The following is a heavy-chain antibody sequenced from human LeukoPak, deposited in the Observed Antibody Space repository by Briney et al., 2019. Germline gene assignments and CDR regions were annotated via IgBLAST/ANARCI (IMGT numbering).Heavy chain of an antibody. V-gene: IGHV4-59*08. CDR2: VYYSGST. CDR1: GGSISAYY. J-gene: IGHJ4*02. Sequence: SETLSLTCTVSGGSISAYYWTWIRQTPGKGLEWIGYVYYSGSTDYNPSLKSRVTISVDTSKNQFSLKLSSVTAADTAVYYCARRGMVRGDFDYWGQGTLVTVSS. D-gene: IGHD3-10*01. CDR3: ARRGMVRGDFDY.